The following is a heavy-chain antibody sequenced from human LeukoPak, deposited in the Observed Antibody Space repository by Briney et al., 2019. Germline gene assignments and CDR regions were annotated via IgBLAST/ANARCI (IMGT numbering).Heavy chain of an antibody. CDR1: GGSISSGGYS. D-gene: IGHD2-15*01. CDR3: ARGYCSGGSCYREGAFDI. Sequence: PSETPSLTCAVSGGSISSGGYSWSWIRQPPGKGLEWIGYIYHSGSTYYNPSLKSRVTISVDRSKNQFSLKLSSVTAADTAVYYCARGYCSGGSCYREGAFDIWGQGTMVTVSS. J-gene: IGHJ3*02. V-gene: IGHV4-30-2*01. CDR2: IYHSGST.